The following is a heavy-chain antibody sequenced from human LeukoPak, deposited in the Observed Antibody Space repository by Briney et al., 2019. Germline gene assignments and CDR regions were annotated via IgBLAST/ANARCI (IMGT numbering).Heavy chain of an antibody. CDR1: GFTFSDYY. V-gene: IGHV3-11*01. D-gene: IGHD3-10*01. CDR3: ARDRVVRGVSKLNYYYYYVDV. CDR2: ISSSGSTI. Sequence: PGGSLRLSCAASGFTFSDYYMSWIRQAPGKGLEWVSYISSSGSTIYYADSVKGRFTISRDNAKNSLYLQMNSLRAEDTAVYYCARDRVVRGVSKLNYYYYYVDVWGEGTTVTISS. J-gene: IGHJ6*03.